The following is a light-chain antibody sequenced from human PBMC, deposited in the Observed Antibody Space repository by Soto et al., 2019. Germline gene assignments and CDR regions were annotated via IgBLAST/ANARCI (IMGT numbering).Light chain of an antibody. J-gene: IGLJ1*01. CDR1: SSNIGSNY. CDR3: AAWDDSLSGYV. Sequence: SVLTQPPSASGTPGQRVTISCSGSSSNIGSNYVYWYQQLPGTAPKLLIYRNNQRPSGVPDRFSGSKSGTSASLAINGLRSEDEAEYYCAAWDDSLSGYVFGTGTKVTV. V-gene: IGLV1-47*01. CDR2: RNN.